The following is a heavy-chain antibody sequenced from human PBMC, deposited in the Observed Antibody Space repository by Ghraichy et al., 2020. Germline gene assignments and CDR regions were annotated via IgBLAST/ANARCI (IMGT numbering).Heavy chain of an antibody. CDR3: AKRARQLLRFLEWFSYFDP. Sequence: GESLNISCAASGFTFSSYAMSWVRQAPGKGLEWVSAISGSGGSTYYADSVKGRFTISRDNSKNTLYLQMNSLRAEDTAVYYCAKRARQLLRFLEWFSYFDPWGQGTLVTVSS. J-gene: IGHJ5*02. CDR1: GFTFSSYA. V-gene: IGHV3-23*01. D-gene: IGHD3-3*01. CDR2: ISGSGGST.